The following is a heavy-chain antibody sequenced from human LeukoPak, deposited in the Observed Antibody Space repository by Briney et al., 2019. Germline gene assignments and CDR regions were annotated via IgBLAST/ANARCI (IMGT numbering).Heavy chain of an antibody. D-gene: IGHD3-22*01. Sequence: SETLSLTCAVSGGSFSGYYWSWIRQPPGKGLEWIGEINHSGSTNYNPSLKSRVTISVDTSKNQFSLKLSSVTAADTAVYYCARGRPYYYDSSGYYYGGYFDYWGQGTLVTVSS. V-gene: IGHV4-34*01. J-gene: IGHJ4*02. CDR2: INHSGST. CDR3: ARGRPYYYDSSGYYYGGYFDY. CDR1: GGSFSGYY.